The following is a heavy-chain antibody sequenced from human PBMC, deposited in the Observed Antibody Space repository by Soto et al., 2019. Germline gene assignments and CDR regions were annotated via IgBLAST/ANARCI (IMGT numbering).Heavy chain of an antibody. Sequence: GGSLRLSCAASGFTFSSYGMHWVRQAPGKGLEWVAVIWYDGSNKYYADSVKGRFTISRDNSKNTLYLQMNSLRAEDTAVYHCARAEYHWKYYFDYWGQGTLVTVSS. V-gene: IGHV3-33*01. CDR1: GFTFSSYG. CDR3: ARAEYHWKYYFDY. J-gene: IGHJ4*02. CDR2: IWYDGSNK. D-gene: IGHD1-20*01.